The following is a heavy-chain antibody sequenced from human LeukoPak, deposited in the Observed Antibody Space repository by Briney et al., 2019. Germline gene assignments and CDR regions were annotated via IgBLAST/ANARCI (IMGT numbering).Heavy chain of an antibody. Sequence: GGSLRLSCAASGFTFSSYAMSWVRQAPGKGLEWVSAISGSGGSTYYADSVKGRFTISRDNSKNTLYLQMNSLRAEDTAVYWCAKGVNGYCSSDSCYAYDCWGQGTLVTVSS. CDR3: AKGVNGYCSSDSCYAYDC. CDR1: GFTFSSYA. D-gene: IGHD2-2*01. J-gene: IGHJ4*02. CDR2: ISGSGGST. V-gene: IGHV3-23*01.